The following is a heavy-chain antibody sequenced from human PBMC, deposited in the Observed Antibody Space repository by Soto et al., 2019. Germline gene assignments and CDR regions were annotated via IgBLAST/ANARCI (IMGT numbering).Heavy chain of an antibody. V-gene: IGHV1-69*12. Sequence: QVQLVQSGAEVKKPGSSVTVSCKASGGTFSSYTISWVRQAPGQGLEWMGGISPIFGTANYTQKFQGRVKLTAEDSTSTASMELSSQRSEDTAVYYCARGNHRWLQLWYFDLWGRGTLDTVSS. CDR2: ISPIFGTA. CDR3: ARGNHRWLQLWYFDL. D-gene: IGHD5-12*01. J-gene: IGHJ2*01. CDR1: GGTFSSYT.